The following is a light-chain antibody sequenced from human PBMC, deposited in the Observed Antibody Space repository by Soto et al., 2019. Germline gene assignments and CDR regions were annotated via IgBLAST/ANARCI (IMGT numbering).Light chain of an antibody. CDR3: AAWDDSLNGPV. V-gene: IGLV1-44*01. J-gene: IGLJ3*02. CDR1: SSNIGTNT. Sequence: QSVLTQPPSASGTPGQRVTISCSGSSSNIGTNTVNWYRHLPGTAPKLLIYSNNQRPSGVPDRFSGSKSGPSASLAISGLQSEDEADYYCAAWDDSLNGPVFGGGTKLTVL. CDR2: SNN.